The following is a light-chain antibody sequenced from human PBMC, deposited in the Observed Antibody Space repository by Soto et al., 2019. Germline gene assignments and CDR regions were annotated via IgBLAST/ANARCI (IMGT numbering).Light chain of an antibody. CDR2: GAS. J-gene: IGKJ5*01. Sequence: IVLTQSPGTLSLSSWERAILSCRASQSVRNNYLAWYQQKPGQAPRLLIYGASSRATGIPDTFSGSGSGTAFTLTISSLEPEDFAVYYCQQRSNWTITFGQGTRLEIK. CDR1: QSVRNNY. CDR3: QQRSNWTIT. V-gene: IGKV3D-20*02.